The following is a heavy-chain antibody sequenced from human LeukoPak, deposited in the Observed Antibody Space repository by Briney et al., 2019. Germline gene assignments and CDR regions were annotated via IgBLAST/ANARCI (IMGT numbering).Heavy chain of an antibody. D-gene: IGHD6-13*01. CDR3: ARQVGRIAAAGRTRRYNWFDP. J-gene: IGHJ5*02. Sequence: SETLSLTCAVYGGSFSGYYWSWIRQPPGKGLEWIGEINHSGSTNYNPSLKSRVTISVDTSKNQFSLKLSSVTAADTAVYYCARQVGRIAAAGRTRRYNWFDPWGQGTLVTVSS. V-gene: IGHV4-34*01. CDR2: INHSGST. CDR1: GGSFSGYY.